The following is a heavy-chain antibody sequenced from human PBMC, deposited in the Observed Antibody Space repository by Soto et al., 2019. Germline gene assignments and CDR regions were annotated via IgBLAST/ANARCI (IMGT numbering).Heavy chain of an antibody. D-gene: IGHD6-6*01. J-gene: IGHJ6*02. CDR1: GFTFSSYA. CDR2: ISGSGGST. CDR3: ATSTSIAARPSYYYYGMDV. Sequence: PGGSLRLSCAASGFTFSSYAMSWVRQAPGKGLEWVSAISGSGGSTYYTDSVKGRFTISRDNSKNTLYLQMNSLRAEDTAVYYCATSTSIAARPSYYYYGMDVWGQGTTVTVSS. V-gene: IGHV3-23*01.